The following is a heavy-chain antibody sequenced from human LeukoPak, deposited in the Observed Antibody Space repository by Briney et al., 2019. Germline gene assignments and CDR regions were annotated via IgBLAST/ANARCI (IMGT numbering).Heavy chain of an antibody. CDR3: TRVHYGDYVDY. CDR2: ISSDGTST. Sequence: GGSLRLSCAASGFTFSSYWMHWVRQAPGKGLVWVSRISSDGTSTSYADSVKGRFTISRDNAKNTLYLQMNSLRAEDTAVYHCTRVHYGDYVDYWGQGTLFTVSS. D-gene: IGHD4-17*01. J-gene: IGHJ4*02. V-gene: IGHV3-74*01. CDR1: GFTFSSYW.